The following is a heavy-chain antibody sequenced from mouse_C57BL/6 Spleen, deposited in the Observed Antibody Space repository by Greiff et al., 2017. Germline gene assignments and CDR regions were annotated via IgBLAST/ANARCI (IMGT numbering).Heavy chain of an antibody. D-gene: IGHD1-1*01. Sequence: QVQLKQPGAELVKPGASVKLSCKASGYTFTSYWMHWVKQRPGQGLEWIGMIHPNSGSTNYNEKFKSKATLTVDKSSSTAYMQLSSLTSEDSAVYYCAKGFITTVVATRDYYAMDYWGQGTSVTVSS. CDR1: GYTFTSYW. CDR3: AKGFITTVVATRDYYAMDY. J-gene: IGHJ4*01. CDR2: IHPNSGST. V-gene: IGHV1-64*01.